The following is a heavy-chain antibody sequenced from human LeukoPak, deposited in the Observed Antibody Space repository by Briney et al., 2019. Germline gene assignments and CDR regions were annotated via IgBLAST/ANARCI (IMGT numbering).Heavy chain of an antibody. CDR2: ISAYNGNT. V-gene: IGHV1-18*01. D-gene: IGHD2-15*01. J-gene: IGHJ3*02. CDR3: AYCSGGSCSYDAFDI. CDR1: GYTFTSYG. Sequence: GASVKVSCKASGYTFTSYGISWVRQAPGQGLEWMGWISAYNGNTNYAQKLQGRVTMTTDTSTSTAYMELRSLRSDDTAVYYCAYCSGGSCSYDAFDIWGQGTMVTVSS.